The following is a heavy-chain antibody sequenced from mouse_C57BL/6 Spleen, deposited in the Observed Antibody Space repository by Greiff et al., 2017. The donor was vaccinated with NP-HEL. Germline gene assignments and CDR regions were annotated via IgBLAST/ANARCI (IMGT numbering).Heavy chain of an antibody. CDR1: GYTFTGYW. CDR3: ARGEGNLDY. J-gene: IGHJ2*01. V-gene: IGHV1-9*01. CDR2: ILPGSGST. Sequence: QVQLKESGAELMKPGASVKLSCKATGYTFTGYWIEWVKQRPGHGLEWIGEILPGSGSTNYTQKFKGKATFTADTSSNTAYMQLSSLTTEDSAIYYCARGEGNLDYWGQGTTLTVSS.